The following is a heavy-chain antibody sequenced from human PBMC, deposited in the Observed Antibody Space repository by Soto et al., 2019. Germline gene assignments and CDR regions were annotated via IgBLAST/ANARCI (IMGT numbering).Heavy chain of an antibody. D-gene: IGHD6-6*01. Sequence: GASVKVSCKASGYTFTSYGISWVRQAPGQGLEWMGWISAYNGNTNYARKLQGRVTMTTDTSTSTAYMELRSLRSDDTAVYYCARDLSPIAARLSWFDPWGQGTLVTVSS. J-gene: IGHJ5*02. CDR2: ISAYNGNT. V-gene: IGHV1-18*01. CDR1: GYTFTSYG. CDR3: ARDLSPIAARLSWFDP.